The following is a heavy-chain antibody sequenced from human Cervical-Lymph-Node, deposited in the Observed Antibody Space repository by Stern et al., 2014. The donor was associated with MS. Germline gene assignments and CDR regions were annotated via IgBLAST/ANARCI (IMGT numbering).Heavy chain of an antibody. D-gene: IGHD2-8*01. Sequence: VHLVESGSELKNPGASVKVSCKASGYTFNTYPMNWVRQAPGQGLEWMGWINTNTGNPTYAQGFTGRFVFSLDTSVSTAYLQISSLKAEDTAVYYCARTGGHCSNGICPRWFDPWGQGTLVTVSS. CDR3: ARTGGHCSNGICPRWFDP. CDR2: INTNTGNP. J-gene: IGHJ5*02. CDR1: GYTFNTYP. V-gene: IGHV7-4-1*02.